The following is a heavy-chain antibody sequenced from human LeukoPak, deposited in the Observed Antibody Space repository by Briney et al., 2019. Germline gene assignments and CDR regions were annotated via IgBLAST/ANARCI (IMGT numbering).Heavy chain of an antibody. J-gene: IGHJ4*02. Sequence: GASVKVSCKASGYTFTSYYMHWVRQAPGQGLEWMGIINPSGGSTSYAQKFQGRVTMTRDMSTSTVYMELSSLRSEDTAVYYCARDRPHCSGGSCYTEQNFDYWGQGTLVTVSS. CDR1: GYTFTSYY. V-gene: IGHV1-46*01. CDR2: INPSGGST. D-gene: IGHD2-15*01. CDR3: ARDRPHCSGGSCYTEQNFDY.